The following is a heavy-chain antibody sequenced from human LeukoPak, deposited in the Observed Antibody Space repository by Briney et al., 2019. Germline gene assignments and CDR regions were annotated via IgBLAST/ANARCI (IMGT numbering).Heavy chain of an antibody. CDR2: IYHSGST. D-gene: IGHD4-17*01. J-gene: IGHJ6*03. Sequence: SETLSLTCTVSGYSISSGYFWGWVRQPPGKGLEWIGNIYHSGSTYYNPSLKSRVTISVDTSKNQFSLKLSSVTAADTAVYYCARDSTVTRGYYYYMDVWGKGTTVTVSS. V-gene: IGHV4-38-2*02. CDR3: ARDSTVTRGYYYYMDV. CDR1: GYSISSGYF.